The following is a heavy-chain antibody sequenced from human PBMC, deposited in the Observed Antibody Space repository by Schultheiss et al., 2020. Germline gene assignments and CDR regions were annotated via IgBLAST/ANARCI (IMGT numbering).Heavy chain of an antibody. J-gene: IGHJ4*02. D-gene: IGHD5-18*01. Sequence: ASVKVSCKASGYTFTSYGISWVRQAPGQGLEWMGWINPKSGDTKFAQKFEGTISMTRDTSMSTAHMELSRLRSDDTALYYCARGRDTAMDDWGQGTLVTVSS. CDR3: ARGRDTAMDD. V-gene: IGHV1-2*02. CDR1: GYTFTSYG. CDR2: INPKSGDT.